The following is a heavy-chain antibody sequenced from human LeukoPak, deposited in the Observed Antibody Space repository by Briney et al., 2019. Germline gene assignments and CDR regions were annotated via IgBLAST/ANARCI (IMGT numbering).Heavy chain of an antibody. CDR3: ARLGFLYGSGSYYRD. Sequence: PSETLSLTCAVYGGSFSGYYWSWIRQPPGKGLEWTGEINHSGSTNYNPSLKSRVTISVDTSKNQFSLKLSSVTAADTAVYYCARLGFLYGSGSYYRDWGQGTLVTVSS. CDR2: INHSGST. V-gene: IGHV4-34*01. CDR1: GGSFSGYY. J-gene: IGHJ4*02. D-gene: IGHD3-10*01.